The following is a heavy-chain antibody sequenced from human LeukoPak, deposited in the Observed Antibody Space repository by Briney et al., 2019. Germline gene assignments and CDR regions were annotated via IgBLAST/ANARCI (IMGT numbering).Heavy chain of an antibody. D-gene: IGHD2-15*01. CDR2: VYYTGST. J-gene: IGHJ4*02. CDR1: GVSISSYY. CDR3: ARAFLVGYSPEEYFFDY. V-gene: IGHV4-59*01. Sequence: AETLSLTCTVSGVSISSYYWNWIRQPPGKGLEWIGYVYYTGSTNYNPSLKSRATISVDTSKNQFSLKLSSVTAADTAVYYCARAFLVGYSPEEYFFDYWGQGTLVTVSS.